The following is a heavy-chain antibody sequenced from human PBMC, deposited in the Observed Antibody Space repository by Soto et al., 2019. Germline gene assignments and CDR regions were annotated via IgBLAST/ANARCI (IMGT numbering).Heavy chain of an antibody. Sequence: QVQLQQWGAGLLKPSETLSLTCAVYGGSFSGYYWSWIRQPPGKGLEWIGEINHSGSTNYNPSLKSRVTISVDTSKNQFSLKLGSVTAADTAVYYCARSGGNPLSRWGQGTLVTVSS. CDR3: ARSGGNPLSR. CDR2: INHSGST. V-gene: IGHV4-34*01. D-gene: IGHD2-15*01. CDR1: GGSFSGYY. J-gene: IGHJ4*02.